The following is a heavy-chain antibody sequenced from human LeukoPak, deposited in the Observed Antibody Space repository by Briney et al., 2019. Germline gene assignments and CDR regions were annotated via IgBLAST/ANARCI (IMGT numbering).Heavy chain of an antibody. D-gene: IGHD3-22*01. CDR1: GFTFSSYA. CDR2: ISSTGDST. CDR3: ARGTYYYDSSGYLNN. Sequence: PGGSLRLSCAASGFTFSSYAMHWVRQAPGKGLEYVSAISSTGDSTYYANSVKGRFTISRDNSKNTLYLQMGSLRPEDMAVYYCARGTYYYDSSGYLNNWGQGTLVTVSS. V-gene: IGHV3-64*01. J-gene: IGHJ4*02.